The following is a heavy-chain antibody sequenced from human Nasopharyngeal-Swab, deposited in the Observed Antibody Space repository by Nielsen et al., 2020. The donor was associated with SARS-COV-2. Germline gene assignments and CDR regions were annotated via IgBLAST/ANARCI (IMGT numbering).Heavy chain of an antibody. CDR3: ARDSDYYDGVALLWYFDY. D-gene: IGHD3-22*01. V-gene: IGHV3-21*05. CDR2: ISSSSSYT. J-gene: IGHJ4*02. Sequence: VRQAPGKGLEWVSYISSSSSYTNYADSVKGRFTISRDNAKNSLYLQMNSLRAEDTAVYYCARDSDYYDGVALLWYFDYWGQGTLVTVSS.